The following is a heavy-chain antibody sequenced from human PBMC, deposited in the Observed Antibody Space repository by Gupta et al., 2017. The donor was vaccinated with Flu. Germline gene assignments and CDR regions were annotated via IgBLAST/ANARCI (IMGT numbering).Heavy chain of an antibody. CDR3: ARDVASGWFGDY. Sequence: EVQLVESGGGLVQPGGSLRLSCAASGFMFSNYWMSLVRQAPGQGLEWLANINRDASEKYYVDSVKGRFTISRDNTKDSLYLQMNGLRADDTAVYYCARDVASGWFGDYWGQGVLVTVAS. CDR1: GFMFSNYW. V-gene: IGHV3-7*04. CDR2: INRDASEK. J-gene: IGHJ4*02. D-gene: IGHD6-19*01.